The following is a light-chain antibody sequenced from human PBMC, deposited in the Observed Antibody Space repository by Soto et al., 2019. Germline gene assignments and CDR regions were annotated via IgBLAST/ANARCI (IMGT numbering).Light chain of an antibody. Sequence: EIVLTQSPATLSLSPGERATLSCRASQSFSSYLAWYQQKPGQAPRLLIYDASNRATGIPARFSGSGSGTDFTLTISSLEPEDFAVYYCQQRSNWPITFGPGTKVDIK. CDR3: QQRSNWPIT. CDR2: DAS. CDR1: QSFSSY. J-gene: IGKJ3*01. V-gene: IGKV3-11*01.